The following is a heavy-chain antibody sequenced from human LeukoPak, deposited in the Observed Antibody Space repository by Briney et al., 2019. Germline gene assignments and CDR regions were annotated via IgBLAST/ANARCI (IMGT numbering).Heavy chain of an antibody. CDR3: AKGYCSSTSCSVPFDY. CDR2: ISSSSSTI. Sequence: GGSLRLSCAASGFTFSSYSMNWVRQAPGKGLEWVSYISSSSSTIYYADSVKGRFTISRDNAKNSLYLQMNSLRAEDMALYYCAKGYCSSTSCSVPFDYWGQGTLVTVSS. D-gene: IGHD2-2*01. CDR1: GFTFSSYS. V-gene: IGHV3-48*04. J-gene: IGHJ4*02.